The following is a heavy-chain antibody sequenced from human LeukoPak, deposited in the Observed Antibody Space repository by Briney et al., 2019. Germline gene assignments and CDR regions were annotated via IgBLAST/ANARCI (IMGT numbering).Heavy chain of an antibody. CDR3: ARSTAMVKFFISY. Sequence: TGGSLRLSCAASGFSFSSYAMFWVRQAPGKGLEWVAVISYDGSNKYYADSVKGRFTISRDNSKNTLYLQMNSLRAEDTAVYYCARSTAMVKFFISYWGQGTLVTVSS. V-gene: IGHV3-30-3*01. D-gene: IGHD5-18*01. CDR2: ISYDGSNK. CDR1: GFSFSSYA. J-gene: IGHJ4*02.